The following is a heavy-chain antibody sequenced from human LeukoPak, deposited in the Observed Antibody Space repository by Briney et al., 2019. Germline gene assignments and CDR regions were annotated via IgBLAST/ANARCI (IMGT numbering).Heavy chain of an antibody. V-gene: IGHV3-23*01. Sequence: GGSLRLSCAASGFTFSNYGMSWVRQAPGKGLEWVSAISGNGGSTYYADSVKGRFPISRDNSKNTLYLQMNSLRAEDTAVYYCSRSLDYWGRGALVTVSS. CDR2: ISGNGGST. J-gene: IGHJ4*02. CDR1: GFTFSNYG. CDR3: SRSLDY.